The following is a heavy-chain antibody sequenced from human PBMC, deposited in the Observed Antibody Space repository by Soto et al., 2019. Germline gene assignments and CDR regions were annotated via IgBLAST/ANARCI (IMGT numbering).Heavy chain of an antibody. Sequence: ASVKVSCKASGYSFPSYYVNWVRQAPGQGLEWMGLINPRGGDTFYAQKFQGRVTMTRDTSTSTVYMQLTSLRPEDTAVYYCARTGGYSGFDYADSWGQGTLVNVSS. D-gene: IGHD5-12*01. CDR1: GYSFPSYY. J-gene: IGHJ4*02. CDR2: INPRGGDT. V-gene: IGHV1-46*01. CDR3: ARTGGYSGFDYADS.